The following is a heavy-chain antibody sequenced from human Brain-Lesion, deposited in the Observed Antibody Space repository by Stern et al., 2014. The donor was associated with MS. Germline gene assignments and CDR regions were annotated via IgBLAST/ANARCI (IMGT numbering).Heavy chain of an antibody. CDR2: IHPSGSA. CDR3: ASGYRIFDY. D-gene: IGHD5-18*01. J-gene: IGHJ4*02. CDR1: GGSISSGSDY. V-gene: IGHV4-61*02. Sequence: QVQLQQSGPGLVKPSQTLSLTCTVSGGSISSGSDYWSWIRPPVGKGLEWIGRIHPSGSAFYTPSLKSRVTLSTDTSMNHFSPELNSATAADTAIYYCASGYRIFDYWGQGILVTVSS.